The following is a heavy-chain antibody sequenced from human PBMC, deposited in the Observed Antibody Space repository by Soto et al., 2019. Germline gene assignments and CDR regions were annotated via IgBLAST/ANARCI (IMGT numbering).Heavy chain of an antibody. J-gene: IGHJ2*01. CDR1: GFSFSDYY. Sequence: GGSLRLSCAVSGFSFSDYYMDWVRQAPGQGLEWIGRTRNKANRYTTEYAASVKGRFTISRDDSRNSLYLQMNSLTTEDTAMYYCVRARLSTEITGHWNFELWGRGTLVTVSS. D-gene: IGHD4-17*01. V-gene: IGHV3-72*01. CDR2: TRNKANRYTT. CDR3: VRARLSTEITGHWNFEL.